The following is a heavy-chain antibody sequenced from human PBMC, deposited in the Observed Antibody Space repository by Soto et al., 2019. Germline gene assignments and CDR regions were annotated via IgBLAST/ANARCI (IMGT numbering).Heavy chain of an antibody. CDR3: ARDLGGCSAGSCRYNWLDS. CDR1: GDTFTKYA. CDR2: IIPFYGTA. V-gene: IGHV1-69*06. D-gene: IGHD2-15*01. Sequence: QVRLVQSGAEVKKPGSSVKVSCKASGDTFTKYAISWVRQAPGQGLEWMGGIIPFYGTAHYAEKFQDRVTIIADTSTSTADMELSSLRPEDTAVYYCARDLGGCSAGSCRYNWLDSWGQGTLVTVSS. J-gene: IGHJ5*01.